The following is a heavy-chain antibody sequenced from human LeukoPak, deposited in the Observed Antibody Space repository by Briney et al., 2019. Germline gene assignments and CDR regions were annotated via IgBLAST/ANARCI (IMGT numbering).Heavy chain of an antibody. CDR1: GYTFTGYY. CDR3: ARELGSIAAVRGFDP. J-gene: IGHJ5*02. D-gene: IGHD6-13*01. V-gene: IGHV1-2*02. Sequence: ASVKVSCKASGYTFTGYYMHWVRQAPGQGLEWMGWINPNSGGTNYAQKFQGRVTMTRDTSISTAYMELSRLRSDDTAVYYCARELGSIAAVRGFDPWGQGTLVTVSS. CDR2: INPNSGGT.